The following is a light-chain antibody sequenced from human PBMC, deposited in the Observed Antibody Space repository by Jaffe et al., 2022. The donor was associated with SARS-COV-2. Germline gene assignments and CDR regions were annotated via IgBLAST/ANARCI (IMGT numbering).Light chain of an antibody. CDR3: QQADTLPFT. CDR1: QDISRW. V-gene: IGKV1-12*01. Sequence: DIQMTQSPSSVSASVGDRVTITCRASQDISRWLAWYQQKPGTAPKLLIYTASSLESEVPSRFSGSGSGTDFTLTISSLQPEDFATYYCQQADTLPFTFGQGTKVEIK. CDR2: TAS. J-gene: IGKJ2*01.